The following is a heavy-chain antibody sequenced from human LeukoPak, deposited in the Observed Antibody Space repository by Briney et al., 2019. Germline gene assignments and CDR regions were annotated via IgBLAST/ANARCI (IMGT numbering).Heavy chain of an antibody. V-gene: IGHV3-43*02. CDR1: GLTFDDDA. D-gene: IGHD7-27*01. CDR2: ICANGGCT. Sequence: GGSLRLSCAASGLTFDDDAMHWVRQVAGKGLEGVSLICANGGCTHYADSVKGRFTISRDDSKNSLYLQISSMRTEDTALYYCAKWKTLTGNHYWGQGPLVTVSS. CDR3: AKWKTLTGNHY. J-gene: IGHJ4*02.